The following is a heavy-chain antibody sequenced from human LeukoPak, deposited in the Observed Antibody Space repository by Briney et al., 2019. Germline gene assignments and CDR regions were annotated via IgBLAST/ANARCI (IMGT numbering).Heavy chain of an antibody. CDR2: IYTSGST. CDR3: ARYLVVHGSGRLVWYFDL. CDR1: GGSISSYY. D-gene: IGHD3-10*01. V-gene: IGHV4-4*07. Sequence: PSETLSLTCTVSGGSISSYYWSWFRQPAGKGLEWIGCIYTSGSTNYNPSLKSRVTMSVDTSKNQFSLKLSSVTAADTAVYYCARYLVVHGSGRLVWYFDLWGCGTLVTVSS. J-gene: IGHJ2*01.